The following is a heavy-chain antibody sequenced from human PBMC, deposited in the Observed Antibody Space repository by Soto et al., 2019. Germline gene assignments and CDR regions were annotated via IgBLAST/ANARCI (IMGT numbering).Heavy chain of an antibody. J-gene: IGHJ4*02. D-gene: IGHD3-10*01. CDR3: ARAATGSYHSAY. CDR2: IAPHSGRT. V-gene: IGHV1-18*04. Sequence: QVRLVQSGPEVKNPGASVRVSCVASGYAFTSYGVNWVRQAPGQGLEWMGWIAPHSGRTTYLPKFQGRVTMTADVSTNTAYIELRGLTPDDTGIYFGARAATGSYHSAYWGQGTVVTVSS. CDR1: GYAFTSYG.